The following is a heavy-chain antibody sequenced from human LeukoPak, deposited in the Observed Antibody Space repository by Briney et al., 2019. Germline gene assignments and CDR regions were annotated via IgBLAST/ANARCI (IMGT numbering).Heavy chain of an antibody. V-gene: IGHV3-23*01. CDR2: ISGSGGST. J-gene: IGHJ5*02. CDR1: GFTFSSYA. CDR3: AKHTSITIFGWFDP. Sequence: GGSLRLSCAGSGFTFSSYAMSWVRQAPVKGLEWVSAISGSGGSTYYADSVKGRFTISRDNSKNTLYLQMNSLRAEDTAVYYCAKHTSITIFGWFDPWGQGTLVTVSS. D-gene: IGHD3-9*01.